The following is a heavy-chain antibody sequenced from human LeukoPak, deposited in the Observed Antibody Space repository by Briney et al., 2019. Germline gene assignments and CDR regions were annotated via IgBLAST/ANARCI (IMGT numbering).Heavy chain of an antibody. D-gene: IGHD2-2*03. CDR1: GFTFSSYY. J-gene: IGHJ5*02. V-gene: IGHV3-74*01. Sequence: GGSLRLSCAASGFTFSSYYMHWVRQAPGKVLVWVSRIKSDGSVTGYADSVKGRFAISRDNAKNTMYLQMNSLRAEDTAVYYCARDWIDRGTFDPWGQGTLVTVSS. CDR2: IKSDGSVT. CDR3: ARDWIDRGTFDP.